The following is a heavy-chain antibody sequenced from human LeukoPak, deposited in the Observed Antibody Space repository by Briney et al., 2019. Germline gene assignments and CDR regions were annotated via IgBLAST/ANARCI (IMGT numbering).Heavy chain of an antibody. V-gene: IGHV1-2*02. CDR2: INPNSGGT. J-gene: IGHJ4*02. Sequence: GASVKVSCKASGYTFTGYYMHWVRQAPGQGLEWMGWINPNSGGTNYAQKFQGRVTMTRDTSISTAYMELSRLRSDDTAVYYCARDTGLLLWFGERRFDYWGQGTLVTVSS. CDR1: GYTFTGYY. D-gene: IGHD3-10*01. CDR3: ARDTGLLLWFGERRFDY.